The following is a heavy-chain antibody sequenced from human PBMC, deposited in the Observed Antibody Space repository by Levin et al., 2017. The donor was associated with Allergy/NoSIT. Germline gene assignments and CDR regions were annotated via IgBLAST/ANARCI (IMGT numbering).Heavy chain of an antibody. Sequence: GGSLRLSCGASGFSFSTYGMHWVRQAPDKGLEWVAIITPDGSHKYYADSVKGRFTVSRDNSQNTLYLQVNSLRPDDTAVYYCAKGGDMGVWGQGTTVTVSS. D-gene: IGHD3-16*01. J-gene: IGHJ6*02. CDR1: GFSFSTYG. CDR2: ITPDGSHK. V-gene: IGHV3-30*18. CDR3: AKGGDMGV.